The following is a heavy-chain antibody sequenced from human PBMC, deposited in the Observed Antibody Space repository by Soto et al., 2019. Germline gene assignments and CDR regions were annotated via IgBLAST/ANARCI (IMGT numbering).Heavy chain of an antibody. D-gene: IGHD3-22*01. CDR3: ARGEVYYYDSSGYYPDAFDI. Sequence: PSETLSLTCTVSGGSISSGDYYWSWIRQPPGKGLEWIGYIYYSGSTYYNPSLKSRVTISVDTSRNQFSLKLSSVTAADTAVYYCARGEVYYYDSSGYYPDAFDIWGQGTMVTVSS. V-gene: IGHV4-30-4*01. J-gene: IGHJ3*02. CDR2: IYYSGST. CDR1: GGSISSGDYY.